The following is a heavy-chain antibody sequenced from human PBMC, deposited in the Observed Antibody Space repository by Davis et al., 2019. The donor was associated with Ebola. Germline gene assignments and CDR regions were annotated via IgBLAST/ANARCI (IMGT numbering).Heavy chain of an antibody. D-gene: IGHD1-20*01. V-gene: IGHV5-51*01. CDR1: GNSFTSFW. J-gene: IGHJ3*02. CDR3: ASLRRTITGMDDAFDI. CDR2: IYTGDSDT. Sequence: GESLKISCKGSGNSFTSFWIGWVRQMPGKGLEWMGVIYTGDSDTRYSPSFRGQVTISADKSIRTAYLQWSDLKASDTAMYYCASLRRTITGMDDAFDIWGQGTMVTVSS.